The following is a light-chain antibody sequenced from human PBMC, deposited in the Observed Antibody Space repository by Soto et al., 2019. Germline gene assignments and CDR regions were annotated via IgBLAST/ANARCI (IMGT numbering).Light chain of an antibody. CDR1: QSLKSTY. CDR3: QRSGGSHPYT. CDR2: GAS. Sequence: EIVLTQSPGTLSLSPGERATLFCRASQSLKSTYLAWYQQKPGQTPRLLIYGASRRAPGIPDRFSGIGSGTDFTLTISRLDPEDFAVYYCQRSGGSHPYTFGPGTRVDIK. J-gene: IGKJ3*01. V-gene: IGKV3-20*01.